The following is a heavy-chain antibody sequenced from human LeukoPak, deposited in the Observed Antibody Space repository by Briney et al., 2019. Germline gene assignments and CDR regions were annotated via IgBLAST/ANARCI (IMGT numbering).Heavy chain of an antibody. J-gene: IGHJ4*02. CDR2: ISPNSGDT. CDR1: GYTFPGYN. CDR3: ARDYCTSNTCYYYFEY. D-gene: IGHD2-2*01. V-gene: IGHV1-2*02. Sequence: GAPVKVSCKAFGYTFPGYNINWGRQAPGQGLWGMGWISPNSGDTNYAQKFQGRVTMTRDTSISTAYVELSRLRFDDTAVYYCARDYCTSNTCYYYFEYWGQGTLVTVSS.